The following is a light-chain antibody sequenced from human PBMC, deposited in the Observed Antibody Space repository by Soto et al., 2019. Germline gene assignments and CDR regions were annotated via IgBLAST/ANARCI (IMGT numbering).Light chain of an antibody. Sequence: DIQMTQSPSSLSASVGDRVTITCRASLAISHYVNGYQQKPGKAPKLLISDASILQTGVPSRFSGTASGSDFTFTISSLQPEDIATYYCQHYESLPLTFGGGTKVEIK. CDR1: LAISHY. V-gene: IGKV1-33*01. CDR2: DAS. J-gene: IGKJ4*01. CDR3: QHYESLPLT.